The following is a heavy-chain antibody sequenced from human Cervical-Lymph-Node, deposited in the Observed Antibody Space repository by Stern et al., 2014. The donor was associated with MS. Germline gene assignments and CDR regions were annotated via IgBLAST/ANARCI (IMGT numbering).Heavy chain of an antibody. D-gene: IGHD3-22*01. CDR1: GGSISSSSYY. CDR3: ASTYYYDSSGYPYDAWYFDL. Sequence: VQLVESGPGLVKPSETLSLTCTVSGGSISSSSYYWGWIRQPPGKGLEWIGRIYYLGSTYYNPSLKSRVTISVDTPKNQFSLKLSSVTAADTAVYYCASTYYYDSSGYPYDAWYFDLWGRGTLVTVSS. CDR2: IYYLGST. J-gene: IGHJ2*01. V-gene: IGHV4-39*01.